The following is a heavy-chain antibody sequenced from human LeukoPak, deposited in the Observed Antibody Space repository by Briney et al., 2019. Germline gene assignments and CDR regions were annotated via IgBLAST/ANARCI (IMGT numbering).Heavy chain of an antibody. CDR1: GGTFSSYA. D-gene: IGHD3-22*01. CDR2: IIPIFGTA. V-gene: IGHV1-69*05. CDR3: ARGDYFDSSGYSGASLFDY. J-gene: IGHJ4*02. Sequence: SVKVSCKASGGTFSSYAISWVRQAPGQGLEWMGGIIPIFGTANYAQKLQGRVTMTTDTSTTTAYMELRSLRSDDTAVYYCARGDYFDSSGYSGASLFDYWGQGTLVTVSS.